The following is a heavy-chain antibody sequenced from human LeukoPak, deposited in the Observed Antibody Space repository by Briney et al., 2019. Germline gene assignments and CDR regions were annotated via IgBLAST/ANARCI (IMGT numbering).Heavy chain of an antibody. CDR2: ISSDGSNT. V-gene: IGHV3-74*01. CDR3: ARDRGGSGPTTTDF. CDR1: GFSFSNSW. J-gene: IGHJ4*02. Sequence: GGSLRLSCAASGFSFSNSWMHWVRQAPGKGPVWVSRISSDGSNTIYADSVKGRFTISRDNAENTLYLQMSSLRAEDSALYYCARDRGGSGPTTTDFWGQGTLVTVSS. D-gene: IGHD6-19*01.